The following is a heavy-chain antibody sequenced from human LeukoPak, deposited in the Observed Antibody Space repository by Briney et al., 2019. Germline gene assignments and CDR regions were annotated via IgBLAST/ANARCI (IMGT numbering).Heavy chain of an antibody. CDR2: IRYDGSKK. J-gene: IGHJ4*02. Sequence: PGGSLRLSCAASAFTFRSYGMHWVRQAPGKGLEWVTFIRYDGSKKYYADSVKGRFTISRDNSKNTVYLQMDSLRAEDSAVYYCAKNGGYSYGLYYFDYWGQGTLVTVSS. CDR1: AFTFRSYG. V-gene: IGHV3-30*02. CDR3: AKNGGYSYGLYYFDY. D-gene: IGHD5-18*01.